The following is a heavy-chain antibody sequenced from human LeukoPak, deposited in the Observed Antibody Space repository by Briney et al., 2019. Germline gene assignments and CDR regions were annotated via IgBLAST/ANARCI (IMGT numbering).Heavy chain of an antibody. V-gene: IGHV4-39*01. Sequence: SKTLSLTCTVSGASISSNFYYWGWIRQPPGKGLEWIGNIYHSGNTHYNPSLKSRVTISVDTSKNQFSLNLDTAAYSCAAVYYCARWEMTTVTFDSWGQGTLVTVSS. CDR3: ARWEMTTVTFDS. CDR2: IYHSGNT. J-gene: IGHJ4*02. D-gene: IGHD5-24*01. CDR1: GASISSNFYY.